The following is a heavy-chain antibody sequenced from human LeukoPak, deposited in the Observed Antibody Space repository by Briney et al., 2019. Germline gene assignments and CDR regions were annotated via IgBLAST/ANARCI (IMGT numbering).Heavy chain of an antibody. D-gene: IGHD2-21*02. CDR2: ISGSGGST. V-gene: IGHV3-23*01. J-gene: IGHJ4*02. CDR3: AKGSCGGDCYMAPDY. CDR1: GFTFSSYG. Sequence: PGGSLRLSCAASGFTFSSYGMSWVRQAPGKGLEWVSAISGSGGSTYYADSVKGRFTISRDNSKNTLYLQMNSLRAEDTAVYYCAKGSCGGDCYMAPDYWGQGTLVTVSS.